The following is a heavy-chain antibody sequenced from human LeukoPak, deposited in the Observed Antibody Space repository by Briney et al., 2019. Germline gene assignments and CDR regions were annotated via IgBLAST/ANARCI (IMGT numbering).Heavy chain of an antibody. CDR1: GFAFSSYG. CDR3: APGGSGTYS. D-gene: IGHD3-10*01. CDR2: IRYDGSDK. Sequence: PGGSLRLSCAASGFAFSSYGMHWVRQAPGKGLEWVAFIRYDGSDKYYADSVKGRITISRDNSKNTVYVQMNGLRAEDTAVYYCAPGGSGTYSWGQGTLVTVSS. V-gene: IGHV3-30*02. J-gene: IGHJ4*02.